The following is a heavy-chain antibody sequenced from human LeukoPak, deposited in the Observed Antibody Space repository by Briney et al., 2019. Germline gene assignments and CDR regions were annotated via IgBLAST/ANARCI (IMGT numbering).Heavy chain of an antibody. Sequence: PGGSLRLSCSASGFTFSSYGMHWVRQAPGKGLEYVSAISSNGGSTYYADSVKGRFTISRDNSKNTLYLQMSSLRAEDTAVYYCARGCGGGCTTRHMDVWGQGTTVTVSS. V-gene: IGHV3-64D*06. CDR1: GFTFSSYG. D-gene: IGHD2-21*02. CDR2: ISSNGGST. CDR3: ARGCGGGCTTRHMDV. J-gene: IGHJ6*02.